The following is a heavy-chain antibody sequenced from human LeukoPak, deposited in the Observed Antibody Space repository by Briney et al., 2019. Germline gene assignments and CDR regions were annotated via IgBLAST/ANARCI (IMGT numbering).Heavy chain of an antibody. Sequence: GSLRLSCAASGFTFSSYEMNWVRQAPGKGLEWVSYISSSGSTIYYADSVKGRFTISRDNAKNSLYLQMNSLRAEDTAVYYCARGGGCSSTSCPPSARGWFDPWGQGTLVTVSS. D-gene: IGHD2-2*01. V-gene: IGHV3-48*03. CDR1: GFTFSSYE. CDR3: ARGGGCSSTSCPPSARGWFDP. J-gene: IGHJ5*02. CDR2: ISSSGSTI.